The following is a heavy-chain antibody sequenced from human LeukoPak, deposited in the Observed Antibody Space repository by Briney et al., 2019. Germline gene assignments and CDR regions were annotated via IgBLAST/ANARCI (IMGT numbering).Heavy chain of an antibody. V-gene: IGHV1-8*01. CDR2: MNPNSGNT. Sequence: ASVKVSCKASGYTFTSYDINWVRQATGQGLEWMGWMNPNSGNTGYAQKFQGRVTMTRNTSISTAYMELSSLRSDDTAVYYCARVYNWDYGPIDYWGQGTLVTVSS. J-gene: IGHJ4*02. CDR1: GYTFTSYD. D-gene: IGHD1-7*01. CDR3: ARVYNWDYGPIDY.